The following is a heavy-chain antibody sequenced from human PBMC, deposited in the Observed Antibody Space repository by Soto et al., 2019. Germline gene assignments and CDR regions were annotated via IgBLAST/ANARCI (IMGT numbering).Heavy chain of an antibody. V-gene: IGHV3-15*07. Sequence: EVQLVESGGGLVKPGGSLRLSCAASGFTFSNAWMNWVRQAPGKGLEWVGRIKSKTDGGTTDYAAPVKGRFTISRDYSNNTLDLQINSLKTGDTAVYYWTTYLSITMVWGVDYWGQGTLVNVSS. J-gene: IGHJ4*02. CDR2: IKSKTDGGTT. CDR1: GFTFSNAW. D-gene: IGHD3-10*01. CDR3: TTYLSITMVWGVDY.